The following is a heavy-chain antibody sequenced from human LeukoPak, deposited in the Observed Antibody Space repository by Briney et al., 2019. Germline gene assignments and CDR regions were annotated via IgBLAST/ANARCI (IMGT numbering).Heavy chain of an antibody. Sequence: GGTLRLSCAASGFTFSNHGMHWVRQAPGKGLEWVAYIQYDGSNEQYADSVKGRFGISRDSSKNILYLQMNSLRAEDTAVYYCAKDRCSNGIGCYYYYMDVWGKGTTVTISS. CDR3: AKDRCSNGIGCYYYYMDV. CDR1: GFTFSNHG. V-gene: IGHV3-30*02. J-gene: IGHJ6*03. D-gene: IGHD2-8*01. CDR2: IQYDGSNE.